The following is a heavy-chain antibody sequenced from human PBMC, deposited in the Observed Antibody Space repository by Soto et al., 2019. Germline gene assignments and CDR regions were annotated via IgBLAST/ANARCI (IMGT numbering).Heavy chain of an antibody. CDR2: IIPMIPRT. CDR1: GGTFNTYG. J-gene: IGHJ4*02. Sequence: QVQLVQSGAEVKKPGSSVKFSCKASGGTFNTYGLGWVRQAPGQGLEWMGGIIPMIPRTNYAQKFQGRVTLTADASRSTAYMELRSLRSEDTAVYYCASWDYDVLTGYSYDDWGQGTLVTVSS. V-gene: IGHV1-69*01. D-gene: IGHD3-9*01. CDR3: ASWDYDVLTGYSYDD.